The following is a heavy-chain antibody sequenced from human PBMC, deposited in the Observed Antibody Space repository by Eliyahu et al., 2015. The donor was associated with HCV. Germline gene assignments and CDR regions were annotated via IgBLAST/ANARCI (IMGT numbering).Heavy chain of an antibody. J-gene: IGHJ5*02. CDR1: XGSISTXY. V-gene: IGHV4-59*01. CDR2: SYYSGST. CDR3: ASGGGGIAVTGTGGWFDP. Sequence: QVQLQESGPGLVXPSEXLSLXCXVSXGSISTXYWXWIRQPPGKGLEWIGYSYYSGSTXYNPSLKSRVTXSIDTSRNQFSLKLSSVTAADTAVYYCASGGGGIAVTGTGGWFDPWGQGTLVTVSS. D-gene: IGHD6-19*01.